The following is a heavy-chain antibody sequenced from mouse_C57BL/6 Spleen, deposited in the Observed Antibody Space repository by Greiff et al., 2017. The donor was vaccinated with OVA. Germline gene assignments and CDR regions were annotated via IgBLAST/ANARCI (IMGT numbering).Heavy chain of an antibody. Sequence: VQLQQSGAELVKPGASVKLSCTASGFNIKDYYMHWVKQRTEQGLQWIGRIAPEDGETKYAPKFQGKATITADTSSNTAYLQLSSLTSEDTAVYYCARMPYSNYDAYWGQGTLVTVSA. V-gene: IGHV14-2*01. J-gene: IGHJ3*01. CDR2: IAPEDGET. CDR1: GFNIKDYY. CDR3: ARMPYSNYDAY. D-gene: IGHD2-5*01.